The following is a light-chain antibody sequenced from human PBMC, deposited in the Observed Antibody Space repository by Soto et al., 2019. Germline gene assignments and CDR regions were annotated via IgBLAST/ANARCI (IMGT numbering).Light chain of an antibody. CDR3: SSYTSGSTWV. V-gene: IGLV2-14*01. CDR1: SSDVGAYNY. Sequence: QSVLTQPASVSGSPVQSITISCTGTSSDVGAYNYVSWYQQHPGKAPKLMIYEVSNRPSGVSNRFSGSKSGNTASLTISGLQAEDEADYYCSSYTSGSTWVFGGGTKLTVL. J-gene: IGLJ3*02. CDR2: EVS.